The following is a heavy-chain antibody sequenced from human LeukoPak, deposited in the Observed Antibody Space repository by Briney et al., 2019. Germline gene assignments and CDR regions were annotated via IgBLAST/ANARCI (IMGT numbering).Heavy chain of an antibody. CDR3: AKGRSYEYGDYDF. J-gene: IGHJ4*02. V-gene: IGHV4-34*01. Sequence: PSETLSLTCAVYGGAFSGYSWSWIRQPPGKGLEWIGEIDPNGTTNYNPSLKSRVIVSLDTSKNQFSLNLNSVTAADTALYYCAKGRSYEYGDYDFWGQGTLVTVSS. D-gene: IGHD3-16*01. CDR1: GGAFSGYS. CDR2: IDPNGTT.